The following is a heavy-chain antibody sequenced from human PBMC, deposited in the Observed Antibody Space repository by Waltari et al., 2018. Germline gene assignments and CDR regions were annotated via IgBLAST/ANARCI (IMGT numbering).Heavy chain of an antibody. CDR3: ARGVASMIRGVVDWFDP. CDR2: INQDGSGK. D-gene: IGHD3-10*01. CDR1: GFSFSSYW. Sequence: EVQLVESGGGLVQPGGSLRLSCAASGFSFSSYWLSWVRQAPGNGLEWVANINQDGSGKHYVDSVKGRFTVSRDNAKSSLYLQMNSLRADDTAVYYCARGVASMIRGVVDWFDPWGQGTLVTVSS. J-gene: IGHJ5*02. V-gene: IGHV3-7*01.